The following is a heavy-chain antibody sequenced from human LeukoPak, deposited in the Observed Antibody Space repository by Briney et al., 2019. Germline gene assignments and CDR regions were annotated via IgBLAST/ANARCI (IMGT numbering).Heavy chain of an antibody. D-gene: IGHD2-2*01. CDR3: ARVGSTSSLYYYYYYYMDV. CDR1: GGSISSHY. CDR2: IYYSGST. Sequence: PSETLSLTCTVSGGSISSHYWSWIRQPPGKGLEWIGYIYYSGSTNYNPSLKSRVTTSVDTSKNQFSLKLSSVTAAHTAVYYRARVGSTSSLYYYYYYYMDVWGKGTTVTVSS. V-gene: IGHV4-59*11. J-gene: IGHJ6*03.